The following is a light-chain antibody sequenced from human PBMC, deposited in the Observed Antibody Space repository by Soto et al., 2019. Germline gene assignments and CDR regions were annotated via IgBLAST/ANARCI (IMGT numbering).Light chain of an antibody. CDR1: QSVNRY. Sequence: EIVLTQYTATLSLSPGERATLSCWASQSVNRYLVWYQQKPGQAPRLLMYDASKRATGIPARFSGSGSGTDFTLTISSLEPEDFAVYYCQQRDIWPWTFGQGTKVDIK. J-gene: IGKJ1*01. CDR3: QQRDIWPWT. CDR2: DAS. V-gene: IGKV3-11*01.